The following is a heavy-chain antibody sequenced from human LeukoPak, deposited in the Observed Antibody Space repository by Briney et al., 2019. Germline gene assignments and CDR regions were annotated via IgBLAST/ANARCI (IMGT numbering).Heavy chain of an antibody. Sequence: GGSLRLSCAASGFSFSNALMSWVRQAPGKGLEWLGRIKGKSDGATTSYAAPVKDRFGISRDDSKSTLYLQMNSLKTEDTAVYYCTAVPDPIVWFGELCHWGQGALVTVSS. CDR2: IKGKSDGATT. J-gene: IGHJ4*02. V-gene: IGHV3-15*01. CDR3: TAVPDPIVWFGELCH. CDR1: GFSFSNAL. D-gene: IGHD3-10*01.